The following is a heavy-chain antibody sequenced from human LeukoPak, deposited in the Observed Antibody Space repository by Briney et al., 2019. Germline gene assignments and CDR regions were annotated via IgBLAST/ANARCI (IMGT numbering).Heavy chain of an antibody. CDR3: ASYGGFTSATLVDLL. Sequence: GGSLRLSCAASGFSFSVYSMNWVRQAPGKGLEWVSSISSRSYTDYADSVRGRFTISRDNAKNSLFLQMNSLRAEDTAVYYCASYGGFTSATLVDLLWGQGTLVTVSS. J-gene: IGHJ4*02. CDR1: GFSFSVYS. V-gene: IGHV3-69-1*01. CDR2: ISSRSYT. D-gene: IGHD4-23*01.